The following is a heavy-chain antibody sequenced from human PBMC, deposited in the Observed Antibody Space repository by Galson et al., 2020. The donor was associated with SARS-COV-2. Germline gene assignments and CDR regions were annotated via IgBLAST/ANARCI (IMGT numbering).Heavy chain of an antibody. CDR1: GYTFTSYG. D-gene: IGHD6-19*01. CDR2: ISAYNGNT. V-gene: IGHV1-18*01. J-gene: IGHJ4*02. CDR3: ARSVAVGLDN. Sequence: ALVKVSCKATGYTFTSYGFSWVRQAPGQGLEWMGWISAYNGNTNYAQKFQGRVTMTTDTSTGTVYMELRSLRSDDTAVYYCARSVAVGLDNWGQGTLVTVSS.